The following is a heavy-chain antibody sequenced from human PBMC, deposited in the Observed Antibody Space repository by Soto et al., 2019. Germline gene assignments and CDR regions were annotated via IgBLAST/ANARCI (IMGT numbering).Heavy chain of an antibody. D-gene: IGHD3-9*01. Sequence: QVQLVQSGGEMKKPGASVKVSCKASGYTFTNYGISWLRQAPGQGLEGVGWISGYNGDTNYAQKFQGRVIMTTDTSTSTAYMELRTLTSDDTAVYYCARDYDIWGEDWFDPWGQGTLVTVSS. V-gene: IGHV1-18*01. CDR2: ISGYNGDT. CDR1: GYTFTNYG. J-gene: IGHJ5*02. CDR3: ARDYDIWGEDWFDP.